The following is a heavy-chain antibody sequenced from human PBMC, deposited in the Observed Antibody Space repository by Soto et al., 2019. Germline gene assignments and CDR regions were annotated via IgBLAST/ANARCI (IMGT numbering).Heavy chain of an antibody. CDR3: ARTDHYYYYMDV. CDR1: GFTFSSYG. CDR2: ISYDGSNK. D-gene: IGHD6-6*01. J-gene: IGHJ6*03. V-gene: IGHV3-30*03. Sequence: QVQLVESGGGVVQPGRSLRLSCAASGFTFSSYGMHWVRQAPGKGLEWVAVISYDGSNKYYADSVKGRFTISRDNSKNTLYLQMNSLRAEDTAVYSAARTDHYYYYMDVWGKGTTVTVSS.